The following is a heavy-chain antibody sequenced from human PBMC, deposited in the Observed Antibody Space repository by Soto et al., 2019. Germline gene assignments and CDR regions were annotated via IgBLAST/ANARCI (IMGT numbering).Heavy chain of an antibody. V-gene: IGHV1-3*01. CDR2: INAGNGNT. CDR3: ARGPDTYYYGSGNPDY. Sequence: AHQETGKRLEWMGWINAGNGNTKYSQKFQGRVTITRDTSASTAYMELSSLRSEDTAVYYCARGPDTYYYGSGNPDYWGQGTLVTVSS. D-gene: IGHD3-10*01. J-gene: IGHJ4*02.